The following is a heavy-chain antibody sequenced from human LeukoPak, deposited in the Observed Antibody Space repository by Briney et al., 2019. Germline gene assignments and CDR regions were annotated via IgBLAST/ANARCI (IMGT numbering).Heavy chain of an antibody. CDR3: ARVRDYYDSSPDY. D-gene: IGHD3-22*01. V-gene: IGHV4-59*01. J-gene: IGHJ4*02. Sequence: KSSETLSLTCTVSGGSISSYYWSWTRQPPGKGLEWIGYIYYSGSTNYNPSLKSRVTISVDTSKNQFSLKLSSVTAADTAVYYCARVRDYYDSSPDYWGQGTLVTVSS. CDR2: IYYSGST. CDR1: GGSISSYY.